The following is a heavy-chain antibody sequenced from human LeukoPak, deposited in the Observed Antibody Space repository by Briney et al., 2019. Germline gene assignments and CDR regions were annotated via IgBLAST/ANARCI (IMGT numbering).Heavy chain of an antibody. CDR3: GKTTVGYSSGQKPAWPVDY. CDR2: IFGSGGSP. J-gene: IGHJ4*02. Sequence: GGSLRLSCEASGFTFGSHAMYWVRQAPGKGLEWVAGIFGSGGSPHYADPVKGRFTISRDNSQNTVYLQINSLRAEDTAVYYCGKTTVGYSSGQKPAWPVDYWGQGTLVTVSS. CDR1: GFTFGSHA. V-gene: IGHV3-23*01. D-gene: IGHD5-18*01.